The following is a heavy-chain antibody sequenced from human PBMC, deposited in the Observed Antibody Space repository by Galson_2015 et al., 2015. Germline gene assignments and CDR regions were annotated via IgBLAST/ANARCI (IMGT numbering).Heavy chain of an antibody. CDR2: IYWDDDK. J-gene: IGHJ4*02. V-gene: IGHV2-5*02. D-gene: IGHD3-3*01. CDR1: GFSLSTSGVG. Sequence: PALVKPTQTLTLTCTFSGFSLSTSGVGVGWIRQPPGKALKWLALIYWDDDKRYNPSLKSRLTITKDTSKNQVVLTMTNMDPVDTATYYCAHRDFWSGYYYFDYWGQGTLVTVSS. CDR3: AHRDFWSGYYYFDY.